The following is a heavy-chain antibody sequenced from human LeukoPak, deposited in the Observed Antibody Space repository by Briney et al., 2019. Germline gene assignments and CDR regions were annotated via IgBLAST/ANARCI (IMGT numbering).Heavy chain of an antibody. J-gene: IGHJ5*02. Sequence: GGSLRLSCAASGFTFSNYAMSWIRQAPGKGLEWVSYISGSGSTIYYADSVKGRFTISRDNAKNSLYLQMNSLRAEDTAVYYCAKTLGDYDILTDTFNWFDPWGQGTLVTVSS. CDR1: GFTFSNYA. V-gene: IGHV3-11*01. CDR3: AKTLGDYDILTDTFNWFDP. CDR2: ISGSGSTI. D-gene: IGHD3-9*01.